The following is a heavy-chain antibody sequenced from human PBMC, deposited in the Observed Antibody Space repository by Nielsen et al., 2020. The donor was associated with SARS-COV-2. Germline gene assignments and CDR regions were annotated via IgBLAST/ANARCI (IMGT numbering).Heavy chain of an antibody. D-gene: IGHD3-22*01. J-gene: IGHJ4*02. CDR1: GFTFSSYG. V-gene: IGHV3-30*18. CDR2: ISYDGSNK. Sequence: GGSLRLSCAASGFTFSSYGMHWVRQAPGKGLEWVAVISYDGSNKYYADSVKGRFTISRDNSKNTLYLQMNSLRAEDTAVYYCAKDLSVVVITPIFDYWGQGTLVTVSS. CDR3: AKDLSVVVITPIFDY.